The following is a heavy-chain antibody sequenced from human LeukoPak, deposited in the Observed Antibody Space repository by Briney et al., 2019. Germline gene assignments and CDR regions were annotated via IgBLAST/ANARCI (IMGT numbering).Heavy chain of an antibody. CDR1: GGSFSGYY. Sequence: SETLSLTCAVYGGSFSGYYWGWIRQPPGKGLEWIGSIYYSGSTYYNPSLKSRVTISVDTSKNQFSLKLSSVTAADTAVYYCASGYSSSWYDDAFDIWGQGTMVTVSS. V-gene: IGHV4-34*01. D-gene: IGHD6-13*01. CDR2: IYYSGST. J-gene: IGHJ3*02. CDR3: ASGYSSSWYDDAFDI.